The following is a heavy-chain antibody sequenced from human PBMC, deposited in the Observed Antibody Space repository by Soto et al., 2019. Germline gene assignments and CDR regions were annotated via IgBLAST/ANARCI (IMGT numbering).Heavy chain of an antibody. V-gene: IGHV3-23*01. CDR2: ISGSSVSK. J-gene: IGHJ4*02. CDR3: AKGRSPGATTWNVY. D-gene: IGHD1-26*01. Sequence: LRLSCVVSGFIFSSSAMNWVRQAPGKGLEWVSTISGSSVSKYYADSVKGCFTISRDNSNNTVSLQMNSLRAEDAAVYYCAKGRSPGATTWNVYWGQGTLVTVSS. CDR1: GFIFSSSA.